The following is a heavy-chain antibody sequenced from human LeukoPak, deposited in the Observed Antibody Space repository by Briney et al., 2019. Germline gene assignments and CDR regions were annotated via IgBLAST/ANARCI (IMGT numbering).Heavy chain of an antibody. D-gene: IGHD3-16*01. CDR3: ARGIRQWGMAPRFDP. Sequence: SETLSLTCTVSGGSINSYFWSWIRQPPGKGPEWIGYIYYGGGTNYNPSLKSRVTISLDTSKNQFSLNLSSVTAADTAMYYCARGIRQWGMAPRFDPWGQGTLVTVSS. J-gene: IGHJ5*02. CDR2: IYYGGGT. V-gene: IGHV4-59*01. CDR1: GGSINSYF.